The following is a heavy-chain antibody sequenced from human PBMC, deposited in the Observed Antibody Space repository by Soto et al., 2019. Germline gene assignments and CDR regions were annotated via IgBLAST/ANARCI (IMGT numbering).Heavy chain of an antibody. CDR1: GGSITNYF. D-gene: IGHD7-27*01. Sequence: QVQLQESGPGLVKPSETLSLTCTVSGGSITNYFWNWIRQPPGKGLEWIGYIYNRGSANPNPSLTTRVPISLDPSKNQFPLKLTSVTAADTAVYYCARSPDAGAFWFDPWGQGTLVTVSS. CDR3: ARSPDAGAFWFDP. J-gene: IGHJ5*02. CDR2: IYNRGSA. V-gene: IGHV4-59*01.